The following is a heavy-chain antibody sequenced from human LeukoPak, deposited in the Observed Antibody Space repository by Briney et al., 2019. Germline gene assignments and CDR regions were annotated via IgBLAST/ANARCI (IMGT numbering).Heavy chain of an antibody. Sequence: PGGSLRLSCAASGFTFTSYAMSWVRQAPGKGLEWVSAISAGGENTDYADSVKGRFTISRDNSKNTLYLQMNSLRAEDTAVYYCAKGQNYFGSGSRPDYWGQGTLVTVSS. CDR2: ISAGGENT. CDR1: GFTFTSYA. V-gene: IGHV3-23*01. J-gene: IGHJ4*02. CDR3: AKGQNYFGSGSRPDY. D-gene: IGHD3-10*01.